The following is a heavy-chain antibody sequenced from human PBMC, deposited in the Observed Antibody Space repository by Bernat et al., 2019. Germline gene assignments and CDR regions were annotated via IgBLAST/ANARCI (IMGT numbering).Heavy chain of an antibody. D-gene: IGHD4-17*01. J-gene: IGHJ3*02. CDR1: GFTVSSNY. CDR3: ARVPYGEAFDI. CDR2: IYSGGST. Sequence: EVQLVESGGGLVQPGGSLRLSCAASGFTVSSNYMSWVRQAPGKGLEWVSVIYSGGSTYYADSVKGRFTISRDNSKNTLYLQMNSLRAEDTAVYYCARVPYGEAFDIWGQGTMVTVSS. V-gene: IGHV3-53*01.